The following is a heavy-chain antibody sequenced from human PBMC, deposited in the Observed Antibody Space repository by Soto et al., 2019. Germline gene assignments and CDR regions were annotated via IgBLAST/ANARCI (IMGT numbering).Heavy chain of an antibody. CDR3: AGGDYDFWSGYHLFDY. D-gene: IGHD3-3*01. V-gene: IGHV4-39*01. Sequence: PSETLSLTCTFSVGSIISSSYYWGWIRQPPGKGLEWIGSIYYSGSTYYNPSLKSRVTISVDTSKNQFSLKLSSVTAADTAVYYCAGGDYDFWSGYHLFDYWGQGTLVTFSS. J-gene: IGHJ4*02. CDR1: VGSIISSSYY. CDR2: IYYSGST.